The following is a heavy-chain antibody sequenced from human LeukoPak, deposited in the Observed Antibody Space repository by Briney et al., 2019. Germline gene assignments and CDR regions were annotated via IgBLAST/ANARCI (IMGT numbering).Heavy chain of an antibody. CDR3: ARGEVTASLDY. J-gene: IGHJ4*02. CDR2: IYYSGST. CDR1: GGSISSGGYY. D-gene: IGHD2-21*02. Sequence: PSETLSLTCTVSGGSISSGGYYWSWIRQPPGKGLEWIGYIYYSGSTNYNPSLKSRVTISVDTSKNQFSLKLSSVTAADAAVYYCARGEVTASLDYWGQGTLVTVSS. V-gene: IGHV4-61*08.